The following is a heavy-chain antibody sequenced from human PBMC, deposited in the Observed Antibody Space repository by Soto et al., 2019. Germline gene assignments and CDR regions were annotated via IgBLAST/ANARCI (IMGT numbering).Heavy chain of an antibody. CDR2: IYYSGST. D-gene: IGHD5-12*01. V-gene: IGHV4-30-4*01. J-gene: IGHJ4*02. CDR1: GGSISSGDYY. Sequence: PSETLSLTCAVSGGSISSGDYYWSWIRQPPGKGLEWIGYIYYSGSTYYNPSLKSRVTISVDTSKNQFSLKLSSVTAADTAVYYCARGIPGGYSGYDHRPFDYWGQGTLVTVSS. CDR3: ARGIPGGYSGYDHRPFDY.